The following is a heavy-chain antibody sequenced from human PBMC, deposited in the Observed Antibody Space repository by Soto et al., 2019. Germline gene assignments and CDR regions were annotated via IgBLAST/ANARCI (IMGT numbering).Heavy chain of an antibody. CDR1: GYTFTSYG. D-gene: IGHD3-16*01. CDR2: ISAYSGNT. J-gene: IGHJ4*02. CDR3: ARESEGTLLDY. Sequence: QVQLVQSGAEVKKPGASVKVSCKASGYTFTSYGISWVRQAPEQGLEWMGWISAYSGNTNYAQKLQARVTMSPDTASSTADMELRSLRSDDTAVYYCARESEGTLLDYWGKGTLVTVSS. V-gene: IGHV1-18*01.